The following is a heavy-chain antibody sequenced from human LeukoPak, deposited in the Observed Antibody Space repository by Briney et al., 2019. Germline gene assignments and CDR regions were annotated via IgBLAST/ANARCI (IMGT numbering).Heavy chain of an antibody. D-gene: IGHD5-24*01. V-gene: IGHV1-2*02. CDR3: ARNTINWFDP. CDR1: GYTFIDYY. J-gene: IGHJ5*02. CDR2: ISPNSGGT. Sequence: ASVKVSCKASGYTFIDYYMHWVRQAPGQGLEWIGWISPNSGGTKYVQKFQGRVSMTRDTSISTAYMELSRLRSDDTAVYYCARNTINWFDPWGQGVLVTVSS.